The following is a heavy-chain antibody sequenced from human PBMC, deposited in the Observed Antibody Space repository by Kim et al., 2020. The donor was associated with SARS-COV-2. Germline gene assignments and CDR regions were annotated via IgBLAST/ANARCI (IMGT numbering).Heavy chain of an antibody. Sequence: SPSLNSPSTMSVDTSKHQFSLKLSSVTAADTAVYYCARDRAVGATILDYWGQGTLVTVSS. CDR3: ARDRAVGATILDY. D-gene: IGHD1-26*01. V-gene: IGHV4-4*07. J-gene: IGHJ4*02.